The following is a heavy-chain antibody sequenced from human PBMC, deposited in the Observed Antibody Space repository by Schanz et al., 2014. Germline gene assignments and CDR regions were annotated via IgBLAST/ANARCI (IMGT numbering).Heavy chain of an antibody. CDR1: GFPFSYYT. Sequence: VESGGGLVKPGGSLRLSCAVSGFPFSYYTMNWFRQAPGKGLEWVANIKQDGIEKYYVDSVKGRFTISRDNAKNSLYLQMNSLTADDTAVYYCARDKGGYYPFDYWGRGTLVTVSS. J-gene: IGHJ4*02. CDR2: IKQDGIEK. V-gene: IGHV3-7*01. D-gene: IGHD3-3*01. CDR3: ARDKGGYYPFDY.